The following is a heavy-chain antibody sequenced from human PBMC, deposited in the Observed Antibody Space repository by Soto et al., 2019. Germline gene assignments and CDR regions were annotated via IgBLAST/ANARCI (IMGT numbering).Heavy chain of an antibody. D-gene: IGHD3-10*01. Sequence: QITLKESGPTLVNPTQTLTLTCTFSEFSRNPSGAGVGWIRQPQGKALECLALIYWDDDKRYSPSLQRRLTITNDPSKIQVVLTMTNMDHVDTATYYCAHRLMVRGDPGTNWGQGTLVTVSA. CDR3: AHRLMVRGDPGTN. CDR2: IYWDDDK. V-gene: IGHV2-5*02. J-gene: IGHJ4*02. CDR1: EFSRNPSGAG.